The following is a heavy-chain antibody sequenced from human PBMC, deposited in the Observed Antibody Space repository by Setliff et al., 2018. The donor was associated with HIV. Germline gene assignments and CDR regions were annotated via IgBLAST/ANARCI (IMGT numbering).Heavy chain of an antibody. J-gene: IGHJ6*03. CDR1: GGSISSSVYY. CDR2: IYYSGST. Sequence: SETLSLTCTVSGGSISSSVYYWGWIRQPPGKGLEWIGNIYYSGSTYYNPSLKSRITISVDTSKNQFSLKLSSVTAADTAVYYCARHYQHSWVGVDYYFMDVW. V-gene: IGHV4-39*01. D-gene: IGHD1-26*01. CDR3: ARHYQHSWVGVDYYFMDV.